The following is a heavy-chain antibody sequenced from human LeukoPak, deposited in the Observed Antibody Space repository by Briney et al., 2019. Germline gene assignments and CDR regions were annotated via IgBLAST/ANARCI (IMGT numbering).Heavy chain of an antibody. V-gene: IGHV3-9*01. CDR1: GFTFDDYA. CDR2: ISWNSGSI. Sequence: GGSLRLSCAASGFTFDDYAMHWVRQAPGKGLEWVSGISWNSGSIGYAHSVKGRFTISRDNAKNTLYLQMNSLRAEDTAVYYCARDLYYYDSSGYLSWGQGTLVTVSS. J-gene: IGHJ4*02. D-gene: IGHD3-22*01. CDR3: ARDLYYYDSSGYLS.